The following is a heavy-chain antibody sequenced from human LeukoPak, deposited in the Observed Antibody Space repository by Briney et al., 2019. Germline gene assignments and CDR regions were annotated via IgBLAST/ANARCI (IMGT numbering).Heavy chain of an antibody. V-gene: IGHV1-2*02. CDR3: ARGRNIAVAGTRWFDP. CDR2: INPNSGGT. J-gene: IGHJ5*02. CDR1: GYTFTGYY. Sequence: ASVKASCKASGYTFTGYYMHWVRQAPGQGLEWMGWINPNSGGTNYAQKFQGRVTMTRDTPISTAYMELSRLRSDDTAVYYCARGRNIAVAGTRWFDPWGQGTLVTVSS. D-gene: IGHD6-19*01.